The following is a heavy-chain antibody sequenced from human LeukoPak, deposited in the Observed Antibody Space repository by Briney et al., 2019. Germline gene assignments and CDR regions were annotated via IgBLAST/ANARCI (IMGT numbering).Heavy chain of an antibody. J-gene: IGHJ4*02. CDR2: INPNSGGT. V-gene: IGHV1-2*06. Sequence: ASVNVSCKASGYTFTGYHMHWVRQAPGQGLEWMGRINPNSGGTNYAQKFQGRVTMTRDTSISTAYMELSRLRSDDTAVYYCARNYYDSSGYSYYFDYWGQGTLVTVSS. D-gene: IGHD3-22*01. CDR1: GYTFTGYH. CDR3: ARNYYDSSGYSYYFDY.